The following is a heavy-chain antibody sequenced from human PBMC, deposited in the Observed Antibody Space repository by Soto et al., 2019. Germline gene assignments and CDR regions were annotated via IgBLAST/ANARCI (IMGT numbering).Heavy chain of an antibody. Sequence: GGSLRLSCAASGFTFNDHDMDWVRQAPGKGLEWVGRTRNKANSYTTEYAASVKGRFFISRDASEDSLFLQMNSLKTDDTALYYCARVNGAYYLDYWGQGILVTVSS. CDR1: GFTFNDHD. V-gene: IGHV3-72*01. CDR2: TRNKANSYTT. CDR3: ARVNGAYYLDY. D-gene: IGHD2-8*01. J-gene: IGHJ4*02.